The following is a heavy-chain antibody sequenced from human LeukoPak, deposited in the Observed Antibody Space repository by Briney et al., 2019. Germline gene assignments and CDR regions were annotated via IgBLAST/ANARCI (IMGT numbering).Heavy chain of an antibody. V-gene: IGHV4-61*02. CDR3: ARRQDGHDY. Sequence: NSSETLSLTCAVSGYSIRSGYYWNWLRQPAGKGLEWIGRIYTTGSTDYNPSLKSRVTISLDTARNQFSLKLSSVTAADTAVYYCARRQDGHDYWGQGTLVTVSS. CDR1: GYSIRSGYY. CDR2: IYTTGST. J-gene: IGHJ4*02.